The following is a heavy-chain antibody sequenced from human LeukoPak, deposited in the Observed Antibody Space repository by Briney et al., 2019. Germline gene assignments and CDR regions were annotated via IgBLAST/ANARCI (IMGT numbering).Heavy chain of an antibody. CDR3: AREVGSSRAFDI. CDR2: FDRGRDGK. Sequence: GGSLRLSCAGSGFRFSDYYMAWIRQTPGKGLQRVSFFDRGRDGKAHADSVQRRFTFSRDNDKNSLYLLLNSLTAEDTAVYYCAREVGSSRAFDIWGQGAMVTVSS. D-gene: IGHD2-15*01. J-gene: IGHJ3*02. V-gene: IGHV3-11*05. CDR1: GFRFSDYY.